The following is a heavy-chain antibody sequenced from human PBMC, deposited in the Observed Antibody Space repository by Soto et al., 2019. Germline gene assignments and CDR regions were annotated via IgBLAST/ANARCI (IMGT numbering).Heavy chain of an antibody. V-gene: IGHV4-59*01. Sequence: SETLSLTCSVFGGSIRSFYWSWIRQPPGKGLERIGYVSYTGSTDYNPSLKSRVTISVDTSTNQFSLKLTSVTAADTAVYYCARARGKDGYTFAYWGQGTLVTVSS. CDR2: VSYTGST. CDR1: GGSIRSFY. J-gene: IGHJ4*02. D-gene: IGHD5-12*01. CDR3: ARARGKDGYTFAY.